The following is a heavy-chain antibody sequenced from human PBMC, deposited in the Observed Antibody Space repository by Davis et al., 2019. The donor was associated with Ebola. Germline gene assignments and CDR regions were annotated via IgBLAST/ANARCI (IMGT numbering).Heavy chain of an antibody. D-gene: IGHD6-13*01. J-gene: IGHJ4*02. V-gene: IGHV3-30-3*01. CDR1: GFTFSSYA. Sequence: PGGSLRLSCAASGFTFSSYAMHWVRQAPGKGLEWVAVISYDGSNTYYADSVKGRFTISRDNSKNTLYLQMNSLRAEDTAVYYCAKDGDYSISWYEAGSSGVFDYWGQGTLVTVSS. CDR3: AKDGDYSISWYEAGSSGVFDY. CDR2: ISYDGSNT.